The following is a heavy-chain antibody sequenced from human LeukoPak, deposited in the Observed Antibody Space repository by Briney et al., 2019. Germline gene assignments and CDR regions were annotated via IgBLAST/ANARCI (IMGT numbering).Heavy chain of an antibody. CDR2: ISSNGGST. D-gene: IGHD2-15*01. Sequence: GGSLRLSCAASGFTFSSYAMHWVRQAPGKGLEYVSAISSNGGSTYYANSVKGRFTISRDNSKNTLYLQMNSLRAEDTAVYYCARDLDSVVYNWFDPWGQGTLVTVSS. V-gene: IGHV3-64*01. J-gene: IGHJ5*02. CDR3: ARDLDSVVYNWFDP. CDR1: GFTFSSYA.